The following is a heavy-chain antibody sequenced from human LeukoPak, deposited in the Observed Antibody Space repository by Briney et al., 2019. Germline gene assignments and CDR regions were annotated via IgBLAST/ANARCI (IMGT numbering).Heavy chain of an antibody. CDR3: ARDPGEEDIVVVPAAHYGMDV. J-gene: IGHJ6*02. V-gene: IGHV1-69*04. CDR1: GGTFSSYA. D-gene: IGHD2-2*01. Sequence: GSSVKVSCKASGGTFSSYAISWVRQAPGQGLEWMGRIIPILGIANYAQKFQGRVTITADKSTSTAYMELSSLRSEETAVYYCARDPGEEDIVVVPAAHYGMDVWGQGTTVTVSS. CDR2: IIPILGIA.